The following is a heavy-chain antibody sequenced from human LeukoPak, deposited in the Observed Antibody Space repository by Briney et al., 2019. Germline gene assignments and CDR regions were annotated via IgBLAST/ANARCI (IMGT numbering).Heavy chain of an antibody. CDR1: GFIFNNYD. J-gene: IGHJ4*02. CDR3: ARELSGYCSGGSCPNEGFDY. D-gene: IGHD2-15*01. V-gene: IGHV3-30*03. Sequence: GRSLRLSCAVSGFIFNNYDMHWVRQAPGKGLEWVAVISSDGSNKYYADPVKGRCTVSRDNSKNTLYVQMNSLRAEDTAVYYCARELSGYCSGGSCPNEGFDYWGQGTLVTVSS. CDR2: ISSDGSNK.